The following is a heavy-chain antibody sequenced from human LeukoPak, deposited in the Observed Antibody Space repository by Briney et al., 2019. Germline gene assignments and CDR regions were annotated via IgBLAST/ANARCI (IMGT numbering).Heavy chain of an antibody. CDR2: ISSSSSYI. D-gene: IGHD4-17*01. V-gene: IGHV3-21*01. CDR3: ATHGDYGY. Sequence: VVSLGLSCAASGFTFSSYSMNWVRQAPGKGLEWVSSISSSSSYIYYADSVKGRFTISRDNAKNSLYLQMNSLRAEDTAVYYCATHGDYGYWGQGTLVTVSS. CDR1: GFTFSSYS. J-gene: IGHJ4*02.